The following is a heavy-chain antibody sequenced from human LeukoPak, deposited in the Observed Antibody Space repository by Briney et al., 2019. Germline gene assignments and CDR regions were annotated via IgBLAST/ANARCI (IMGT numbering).Heavy chain of an antibody. CDR3: ARVGLGDIGGAFDI. V-gene: IGHV4-30-2*01. Sequence: SQTLSLTCTVSGGSISSGGYYWSWIRQPPGKGLEWIGYIYHSGSTYYNPSLKSRVTISVDRSKNQFSLKLSSVTAADTAVYYCARVGLGDIGGAFDIWGQGTMVTVSS. J-gene: IGHJ3*02. D-gene: IGHD2-15*01. CDR1: GGSISSGGYY. CDR2: IYHSGST.